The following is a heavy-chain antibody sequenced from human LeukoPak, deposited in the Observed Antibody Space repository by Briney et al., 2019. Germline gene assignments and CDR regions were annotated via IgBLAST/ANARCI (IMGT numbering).Heavy chain of an antibody. J-gene: IGHJ6*03. V-gene: IGHV3-23*01. D-gene: IGHD6-13*01. CDR2: ISGSGGST. CDR3: AKAIERQQQLAQPEYYYYYYMDV. Sequence: GGSLRLSCAASGFTFSSYAMSWVRQAPGKGLEWVSAISGSGGSTYYADSVKGRFTISRDNSKNTLYLQMNSLRAEDTAVYYCAKAIERQQQLAQPEYYYYYYMDVWGKGTTVTVSS. CDR1: GFTFSSYA.